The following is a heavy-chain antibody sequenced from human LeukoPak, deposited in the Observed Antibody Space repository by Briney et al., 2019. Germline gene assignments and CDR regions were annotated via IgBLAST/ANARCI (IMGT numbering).Heavy chain of an antibody. CDR1: GGPFSDYY. CDR2: INHSGST. J-gene: IGHJ4*02. D-gene: IGHD5-24*01. CDR3: ARGEGARDGYNYEGPFYFDY. V-gene: IGHV4-34*01. Sequence: SSETLSLTCAVYGGPFSDYYWSWIRQPPGKGLEWIGKINHSGSTNYSPSLKSRVTISIDTSKNQFSLKLNFMTAADTAVYYCARGEGARDGYNYEGPFYFDYWGQGTLVTVSS.